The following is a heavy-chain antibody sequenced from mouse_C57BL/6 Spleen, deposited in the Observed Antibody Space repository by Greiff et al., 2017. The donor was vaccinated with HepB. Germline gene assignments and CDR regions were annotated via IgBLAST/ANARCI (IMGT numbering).Heavy chain of an antibody. V-gene: IGHV5-6*01. CDR1: GFTFSSYG. J-gene: IGHJ3*01. CDR3: ARHSSGTKGFAY. D-gene: IGHD4-1*01. CDR2: ISSGGSYT. Sequence: EVQVVESGGDLVKPGGSLKLSCAASGFTFSSYGMSWVRQTPDKRLEWVATISSGGSYTYYPDSVKGRFTISRDNAKNTLYLQMSSLKSEDTAMYYCARHSSGTKGFAYWGQGTLVTVSA.